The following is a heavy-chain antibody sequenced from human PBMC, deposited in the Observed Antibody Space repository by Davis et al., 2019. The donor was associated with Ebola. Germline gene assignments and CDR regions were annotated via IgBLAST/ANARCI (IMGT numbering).Heavy chain of an antibody. J-gene: IGHJ4*02. CDR1: GFTFSSYW. CDR3: TGSGEVDY. Sequence: GESLKISCAASGFTFSSYWMHWVRQAPGKGLVWVSRINSDGSSTTYADSVKGRFTISRDDSKNTAYLQMNSLKTEDTAVYYCTGSGEVDYWGQGTLVTVSS. D-gene: IGHD3-10*01. V-gene: IGHV3-74*01. CDR2: INSDGSST.